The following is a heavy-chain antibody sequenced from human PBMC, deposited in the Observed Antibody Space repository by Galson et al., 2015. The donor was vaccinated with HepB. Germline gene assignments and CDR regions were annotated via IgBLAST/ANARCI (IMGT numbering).Heavy chain of an antibody. Sequence: SLRLSCAASGFTFSSYWMGWVRQAPGKGVEWLGDIKGDGTEKYYVDSVRGRFTISRDNAKTSLYLQMNSLRAEDTAVYYCARAVNSYNSGSYSNWGQGTLVTVSS. CDR3: ARAVNSYNSGSYSN. J-gene: IGHJ4*02. CDR1: GFTFSSYW. CDR2: IKGDGTEK. V-gene: IGHV3-7*03. D-gene: IGHD3-10*01.